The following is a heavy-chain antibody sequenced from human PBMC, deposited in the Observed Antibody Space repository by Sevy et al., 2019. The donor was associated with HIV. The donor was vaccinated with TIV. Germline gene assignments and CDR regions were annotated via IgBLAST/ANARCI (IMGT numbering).Heavy chain of an antibody. D-gene: IGHD3-10*01. Sequence: GGSLRLSRAASGFTFDDYAMHWVRQAPGKGLEWVSGISWNSGSIGYADSVKGRFTISRDNAKNSLYLQMNSLRAEDTALYYCAKDILGVWFGELFAFDIWGQGTMVTVSS. CDR1: GFTFDDYA. V-gene: IGHV3-9*01. CDR2: ISWNSGSI. J-gene: IGHJ3*02. CDR3: AKDILGVWFGELFAFDI.